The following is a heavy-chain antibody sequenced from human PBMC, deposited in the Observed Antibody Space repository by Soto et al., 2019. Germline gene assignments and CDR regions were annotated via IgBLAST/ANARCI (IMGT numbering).Heavy chain of an antibody. J-gene: IGHJ4*02. V-gene: IGHV4-31*03. CDR3: ARESEGGGYSYGHVDY. Sequence: SETLSLTCTVSGGSISSGGYYWSWIRQHPGKGLEWIGYIYYSGSTYYNPSLKSRVTISVDTSKNQFSLKLSSVTAADTAVYYCARESEGGGYSYGHVDYWGQGTLVTVS. D-gene: IGHD5-18*01. CDR2: IYYSGST. CDR1: GGSISSGGYY.